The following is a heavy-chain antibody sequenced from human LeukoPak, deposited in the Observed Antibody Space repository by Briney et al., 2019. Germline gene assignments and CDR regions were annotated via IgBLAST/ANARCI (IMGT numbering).Heavy chain of an antibody. J-gene: IGHJ4*02. D-gene: IGHD2-2*01. CDR1: GGSFSGYY. Sequence: PSETLSLTCAVYGGSFSGYYWSWIRQPPGNGLEWIGEINHSGSTNYNPSLKSRVTISVDTSKNQFSLKLSSVTAADTAVYYCARGDDARSVVPAAYYFDYWGQGTLVTVSS. V-gene: IGHV4-34*01. CDR3: ARGDDARSVVPAAYYFDY. CDR2: INHSGST.